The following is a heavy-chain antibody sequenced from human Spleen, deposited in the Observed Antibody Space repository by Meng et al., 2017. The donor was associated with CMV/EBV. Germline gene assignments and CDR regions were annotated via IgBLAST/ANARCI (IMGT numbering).Heavy chain of an antibody. V-gene: IGHV3-30-3*01. J-gene: IGHJ5*02. CDR1: GFTFSSYA. CDR2: ISYDGSNK. D-gene: IGHD6-13*01. CDR3: ARVVGYSSPP. Sequence: QVQLGESGGGVVQPGRSLSLSCAASGFTFSSYAMHWVRQAPGKGLEWVAVISYDGSNKYYADPVKVRFTTSRDNSKNTLYLQMNSLRAEDTAVYYCARVVGYSSPPWGQGTLVTVSS.